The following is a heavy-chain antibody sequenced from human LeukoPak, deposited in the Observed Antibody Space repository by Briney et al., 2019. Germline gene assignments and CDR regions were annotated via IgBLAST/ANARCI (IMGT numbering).Heavy chain of an antibody. D-gene: IGHD3-3*01. J-gene: IGHJ6*03. V-gene: IGHV4-59*01. Sequence: PSETLSLTCTVSGGSISSYYWSWIRQPPGKGLEWIGYIYYSGSTNYNPSLKSRVTISVDTSKNQFSLKLSSVTAADTAVYYCARDENPVFWSGNLNYYYMDVWGKGTTVTVSS. CDR1: GGSISSYY. CDR3: ARDENPVFWSGNLNYYYMDV. CDR2: IYYSGST.